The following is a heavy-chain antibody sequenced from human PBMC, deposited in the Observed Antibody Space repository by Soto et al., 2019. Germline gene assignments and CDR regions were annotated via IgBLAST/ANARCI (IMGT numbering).Heavy chain of an antibody. V-gene: IGHV1-58*02. CDR1: GFTFLSSA. D-gene: IGHD3-22*01. J-gene: IGHJ1*01. Sequence: SVKVSCKTSGFTFLSSAMQWVRQARGQRLEWIGWIVVGGGNTNYAQKFQDRVTITRDVSTGTGYLEMSSLRSEDTAVYYCARDSSYYYGSSGYYSEYLQNWGQGTLVTVSS. CDR3: ARDSSYYYGSSGYYSEYLQN. CDR2: IVVGGGNT.